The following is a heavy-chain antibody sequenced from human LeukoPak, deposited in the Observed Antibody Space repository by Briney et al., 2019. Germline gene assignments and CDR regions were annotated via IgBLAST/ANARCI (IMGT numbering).Heavy chain of an antibody. V-gene: IGHV1-46*01. Sequence: ASVKVSCKASGYTFTSYGISWVRQAPGQGLEWMGVIDPNGGGANYPQKVQGRVTMTRDTSTSTVYMEMRSLRPEDTAVYYCAAWGSSSSPLPGMDVWGQGTTVTVSS. J-gene: IGHJ6*02. D-gene: IGHD6-13*01. CDR3: AAWGSSSSPLPGMDV. CDR1: GYTFTSYG. CDR2: IDPNGGGA.